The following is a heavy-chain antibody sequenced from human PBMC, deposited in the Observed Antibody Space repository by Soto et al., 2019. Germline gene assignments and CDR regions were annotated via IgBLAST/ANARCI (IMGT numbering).Heavy chain of an antibody. D-gene: IGHD4-4*01. CDR2: IYYSGST. CDR3: ARYFFDYSNYRYYFDY. CDR1: GGSISSYY. V-gene: IGHV4-59*01. J-gene: IGHJ4*02. Sequence: ASETLSLTCTVSGGSISSYYWSWIRQPPGKGLEWIGYIYYSGSTNYNPSLKSRVTISVDTSKNQFSLKLSSVTAADTAVYYCARYFFDYSNYRYYFDYWGQGTLVTVSS.